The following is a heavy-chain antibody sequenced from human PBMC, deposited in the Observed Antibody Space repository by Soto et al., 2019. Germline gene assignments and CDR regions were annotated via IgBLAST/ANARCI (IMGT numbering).Heavy chain of an antibody. CDR3: ARGYRVVRGVIRSREYYYYGMDV. CDR2: INHSGST. V-gene: IGHV4-34*01. CDR1: GGSFSGYY. D-gene: IGHD3-10*01. Sequence: SETLSLTCAVYGGSFSGYYWSWIRQPPGKGLEWIGEINHSGSTNYNPSLKSRVTISVDTSKNQFSLKLSSVTAADTAVYYCARGYRVVRGVIRSREYYYYGMDVWGQGTTVTVSS. J-gene: IGHJ6*02.